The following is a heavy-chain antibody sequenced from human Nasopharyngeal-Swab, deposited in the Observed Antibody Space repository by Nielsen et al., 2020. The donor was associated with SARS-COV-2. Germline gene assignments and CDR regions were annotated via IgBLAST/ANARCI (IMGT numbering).Heavy chain of an antibody. CDR3: ARDQWLVHYFDY. Sequence: ASVKVSCMASGYTFINYGLSWVRQAPGQGLEWVGWISANNGNTNYAQKFRGRVTMTTDTSTSTAYMELRSLRSDDTAIYYCARDQWLVHYFDYWGQGTLVTVSS. J-gene: IGHJ4*02. D-gene: IGHD6-19*01. V-gene: IGHV1-18*01. CDR1: GYTFINYG. CDR2: ISANNGNT.